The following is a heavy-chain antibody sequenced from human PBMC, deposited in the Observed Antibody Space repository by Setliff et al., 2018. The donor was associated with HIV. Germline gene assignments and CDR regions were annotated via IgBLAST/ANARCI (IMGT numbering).Heavy chain of an antibody. Sequence: ASVKVSCKASGYTSTSYGISWVRQAPGQGLEWMGWISAYNGNTNYAQKLQGRVTMTTDTSTSTAYMELRSLRSDDTAVYYCARDRGIAVAGDSFDYWGQGTLVTVS. CDR1: GYTSTSYG. CDR2: ISAYNGNT. CDR3: ARDRGIAVAGDSFDY. V-gene: IGHV1-18*01. J-gene: IGHJ4*02. D-gene: IGHD6-19*01.